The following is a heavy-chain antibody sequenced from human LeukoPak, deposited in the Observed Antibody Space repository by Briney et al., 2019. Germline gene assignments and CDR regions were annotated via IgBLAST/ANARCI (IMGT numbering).Heavy chain of an antibody. Sequence: SQTLSLTCTVSGGSISSGSYYWGWIRQPAGKGLEWIGRIYTSGSTNYNPSLKSQVTISVDTSKNQFSLKLSSVTAADTAVYYCARSIVGAMDYWGQGTLVTVSS. CDR1: GGSISSGSYY. J-gene: IGHJ4*02. D-gene: IGHD1-26*01. CDR2: IYTSGST. CDR3: ARSIVGAMDY. V-gene: IGHV4-61*02.